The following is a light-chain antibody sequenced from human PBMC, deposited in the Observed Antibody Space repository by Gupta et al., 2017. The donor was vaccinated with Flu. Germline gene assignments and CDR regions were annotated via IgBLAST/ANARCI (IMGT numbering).Light chain of an antibody. CDR3: CSSAGSNIHWV. J-gene: IGLJ3*02. Sequence: QSALTQSRSVSASPGQSVTISCTGTSNDVGGSNHVSWYQQHPGKAPKVIVYDVSQRPSGVPDRFSGSKSGNTASLTISGLQAEDEADYYCCSSAGSNIHWVFGGGTKVTVL. V-gene: IGLV2-11*01. CDR2: DVS. CDR1: SNDVGGSNH.